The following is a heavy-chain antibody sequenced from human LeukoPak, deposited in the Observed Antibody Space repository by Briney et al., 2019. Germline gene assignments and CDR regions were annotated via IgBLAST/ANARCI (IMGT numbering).Heavy chain of an antibody. CDR2: TYYGTKWYN. CDR1: GDSVSSNSAA. J-gene: IGHJ6*02. CDR3: ARVVDGMDV. Sequence: QTLSLTCAISGDSVSSNSAAWNWIRQSPWRDLEWLVRTYYGTKWYNENAVCGVSRITINPDTSKNQFSLQLNAVTAEDTAVYYCARVVDGMDVWGQGTTVTVSS. V-gene: IGHV6-1*01.